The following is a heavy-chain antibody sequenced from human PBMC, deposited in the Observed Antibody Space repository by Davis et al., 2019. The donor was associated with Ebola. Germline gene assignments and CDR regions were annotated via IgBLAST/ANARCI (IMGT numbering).Heavy chain of an antibody. D-gene: IGHD3-10*01. CDR3: ARDVWFQGVIIYYYYYGMDV. J-gene: IGHJ6*02. Sequence: ASVKVSCKASGYTFTSYGISWVRQAPGQGLEWMGWISAYNGNTNYAQKLQGRVTMTTDTSTSTAYMELRSLRSDDTAVYYCARDVWFQGVIIYYYYYGMDVWGQGTTVTVSS. CDR2: ISAYNGNT. V-gene: IGHV1-18*01. CDR1: GYTFTSYG.